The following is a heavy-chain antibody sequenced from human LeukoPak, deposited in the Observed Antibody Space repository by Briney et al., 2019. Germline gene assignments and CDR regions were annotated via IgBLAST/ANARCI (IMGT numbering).Heavy chain of an antibody. J-gene: IGHJ3*02. D-gene: IGHD2-15*01. CDR3: ARDRPGVVVVAATPEYAFDI. V-gene: IGHV4-30-4*01. Sequence: SETLSLTCTVSGGSISSYYWSWIRQPPGKGPEWIGYIYYSGSTYYNPSLKSRVTISVDTSKNQFSLKLSSVTAADTAVYYCARDRPGVVVVAATPEYAFDIWGQGTMVTVSS. CDR2: IYYSGST. CDR1: GGSISSYY.